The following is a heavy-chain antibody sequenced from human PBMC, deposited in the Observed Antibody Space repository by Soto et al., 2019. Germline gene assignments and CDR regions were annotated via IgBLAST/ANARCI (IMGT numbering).Heavy chain of an antibody. D-gene: IGHD6-19*01. CDR2: TYYRSKWYN. CDR1: GDSGSSNSAA. CDR3: ARAVAATANAFVS. Sequence: PSPPLALTCAISGDSGSSNSAAWNWVMQSPSRGLEWLGRTYYRSKWYNDYAVSVKSRITIDPDTSKNQFSLQLNSVTPDGTAVYYCARAVAATANAFVSWGQGTVVTVSS. V-gene: IGHV6-1*01. J-gene: IGHJ3*02.